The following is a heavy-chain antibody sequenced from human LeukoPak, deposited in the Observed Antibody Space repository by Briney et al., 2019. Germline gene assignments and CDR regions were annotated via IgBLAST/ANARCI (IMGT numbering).Heavy chain of an antibody. D-gene: IGHD6-19*01. V-gene: IGHV3-23*01. Sequence: PGGSLRLSCAGSGFTFSNYAMSWVRQVPGRGLEWVSTISSRGDSTYVADSVKGRFTISRDNSKNSLYLQMNTVRAEDTAVYYCVKGPRPDITVAHTVENWGQGTLVTVSS. J-gene: IGHJ4*02. CDR1: GFTFSNYA. CDR3: VKGPRPDITVAHTVEN. CDR2: ISSRGDST.